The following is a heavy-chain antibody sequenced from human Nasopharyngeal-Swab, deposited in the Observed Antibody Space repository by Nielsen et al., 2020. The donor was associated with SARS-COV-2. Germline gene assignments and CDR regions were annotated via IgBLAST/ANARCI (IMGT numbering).Heavy chain of an antibody. CDR3: AKAHGNSWYSSLDY. CDR2: VSGRGGNF. V-gene: IGHV3-23*01. J-gene: IGHJ4*02. CDR1: GFTFSSYA. Sequence: GGSLRLSCAASGFTFSSYAMSWVRQAPGKGLEWVSTVSGRGGNFYYADSVKGRFTISTDNSKNTLYLQMNSLAAEDTAVYYCAKAHGNSWYSSLDYWGQGTLVTVSS. D-gene: IGHD6-13*01.